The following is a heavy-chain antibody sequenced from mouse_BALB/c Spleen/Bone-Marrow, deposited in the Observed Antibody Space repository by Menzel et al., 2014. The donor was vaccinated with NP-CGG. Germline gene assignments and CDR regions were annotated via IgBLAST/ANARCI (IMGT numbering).Heavy chain of an antibody. J-gene: IGHJ3*01. CDR1: GYSFTSYY. Sequence: VQLQQSGPELMKPGASVKISCKASGYSFTSYYIHWVKQNHGKSLEWIGYIDPFNGVTIYNQKFKGKATLTADKSSSTAYMHLSSLTSEDSAVYYCARRVITTGPGFAYWVQGTLV. D-gene: IGHD2-4*01. CDR2: IDPFNGVT. V-gene: IGHV1-28*01. CDR3: ARRVITTGPGFAY.